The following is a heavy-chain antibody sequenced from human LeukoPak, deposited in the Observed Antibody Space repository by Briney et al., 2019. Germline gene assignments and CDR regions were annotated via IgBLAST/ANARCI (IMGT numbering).Heavy chain of an antibody. J-gene: IGHJ4*02. D-gene: IGHD3-3*01. CDR3: ARDYRRFLEWSLDY. CDR1: GYTFTSYG. Sequence: ASVKVSCKASGYTFTSYGISWVRQAPGQGLEWMGWISAYNGITNYAQKLQGRVTMTTDTSTSTAYMELRSLRSDDTAVYYCARDYRRFLEWSLDYWGQETLVTVSS. CDR2: ISAYNGIT. V-gene: IGHV1-18*01.